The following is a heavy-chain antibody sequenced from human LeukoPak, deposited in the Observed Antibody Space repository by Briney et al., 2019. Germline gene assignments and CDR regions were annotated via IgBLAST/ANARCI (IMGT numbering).Heavy chain of an antibody. CDR3: ARALSFQEAFDI. V-gene: IGHV3-11*04. J-gene: IGHJ3*02. CDR2: ISSSGSTI. Sequence: GGSLRLSCAASGFTFSDYYMSWIRQAPGKGLEWVSYISSSGSTIYYADSVKGRFTISRDNAKNSLYLQMNSLRAEDTAAYYCARALSFQEAFDIWGQGTMVTVSS. CDR1: GFTFSDYY.